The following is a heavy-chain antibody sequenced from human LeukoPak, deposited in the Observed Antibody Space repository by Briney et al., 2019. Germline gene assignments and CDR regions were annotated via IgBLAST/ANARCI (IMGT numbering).Heavy chain of an antibody. J-gene: IGHJ4*02. CDR1: GFKFDDYA. CDR2: INWNGANI. CDR3: ARGPGMFEAHFDH. V-gene: IGHV3-9*01. D-gene: IGHD3-10*02. Sequence: PGRSLRLSCTASGFKFDDYAMHWVRLAPGKGLEWVSGINWNGANIGYGDSVKGRVTISRDNGKYTLYLQMNTLRVEDTAFYYCARGPGMFEAHFDHWGQGTLVTVSS.